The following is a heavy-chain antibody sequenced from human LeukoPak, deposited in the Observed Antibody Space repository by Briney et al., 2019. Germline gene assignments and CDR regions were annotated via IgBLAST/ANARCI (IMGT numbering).Heavy chain of an antibody. J-gene: IGHJ4*02. Sequence: GASVEVSCKASGYTFTGYYMHLVRQAPGQGLEWMGWINPNSGGTNYAQKFQGRVTMTRDTSISTAYMELSRLRSDDTAVYYCARVRIAVAGRAIDYWGQGTLVTVSS. CDR1: GYTFTGYY. CDR2: INPNSGGT. CDR3: ARVRIAVAGRAIDY. D-gene: IGHD6-19*01. V-gene: IGHV1-2*02.